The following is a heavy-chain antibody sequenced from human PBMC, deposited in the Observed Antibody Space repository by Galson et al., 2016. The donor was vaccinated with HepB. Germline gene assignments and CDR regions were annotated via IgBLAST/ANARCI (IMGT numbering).Heavy chain of an antibody. CDR2: IFPGDSDT. CDR1: GYSFTSYW. Sequence: QSGAEVKKPGESLKISCNCSGYSFTSYWIGWVRQVPGEGLEWMGIIFPGDSDTRYSPSFQGQVIISADTSITTAYLQWTSLKASDSALYYCATALTYRPFDYWGQGTLVTVSS. CDR3: ATALTYRPFDY. D-gene: IGHD1-14*01. V-gene: IGHV5-51*01. J-gene: IGHJ4*02.